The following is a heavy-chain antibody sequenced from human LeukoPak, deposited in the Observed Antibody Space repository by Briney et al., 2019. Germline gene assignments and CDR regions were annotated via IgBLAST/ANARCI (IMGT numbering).Heavy chain of an antibody. CDR1: GFTFSSYA. CDR3: ARPLGATVYAPLDY. Sequence: GGSLRLSCAASGFTFSSYAMHWVRQAPGKGLEYVSAISSNGGSTYYANSVKGRFTISRDNSKNTLYLQMGSLRAEDMAVYYCARPLGATVYAPLDYWGQGTLVTVSS. CDR2: ISSNGGST. J-gene: IGHJ4*02. D-gene: IGHD2-8*01. V-gene: IGHV3-64*01.